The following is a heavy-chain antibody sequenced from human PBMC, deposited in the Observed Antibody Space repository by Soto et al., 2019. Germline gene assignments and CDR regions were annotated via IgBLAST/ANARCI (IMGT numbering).Heavy chain of an antibody. V-gene: IGHV1-3*01. D-gene: IGHD2-15*01. CDR3: ARGIATGQLDP. CDR2: INPDNGNT. CDR1: GYTFTRYT. Sequence: QVQLVQSGAEVKKPGASVKISCKASGYTFTRYTVNWVRQAPGQRLEWMGWINPDNGNTKSSQKFQDRVIITRDTSACTALMDLSSLRSEDKAVYYCARGIATGQLDPWGQGTLVTVSS. J-gene: IGHJ5*02.